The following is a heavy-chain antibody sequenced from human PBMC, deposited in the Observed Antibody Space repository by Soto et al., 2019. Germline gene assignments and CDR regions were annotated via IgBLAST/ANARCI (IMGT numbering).Heavy chain of an antibody. J-gene: IGHJ4*02. Sequence: QVQLQESGPGLVKPSETLSLTCTVSGGSISSYYWSWIRQPPGKGLEWIGYIYYSGSTNYNPSLKSRVXXSXDXXKNRFSLKLSSVTAADTAVYYCARVGRIAAAGIHYWGQGTLVTVSS. CDR2: IYYSGST. CDR1: GGSISSYY. V-gene: IGHV4-59*01. D-gene: IGHD6-13*01. CDR3: ARVGRIAAAGIHY.